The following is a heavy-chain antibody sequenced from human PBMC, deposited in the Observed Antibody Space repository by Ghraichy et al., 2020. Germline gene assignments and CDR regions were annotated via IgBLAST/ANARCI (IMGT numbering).Heavy chain of an antibody. V-gene: IGHV3-30-3*01. D-gene: IGHD1-26*01. CDR3: ARDRSGSYYLFDY. CDR1: GFTFSSYA. Sequence: GESLNISCAASGFTFSSYAMHWVRQAPGKGLEWVAVISYDGSNKYYADSVKGRFTISRDNSKNTLYLQMNSLRAEDTAVYYCARDRSGSYYLFDYWGQGTLVTVSS. J-gene: IGHJ4*02. CDR2: ISYDGSNK.